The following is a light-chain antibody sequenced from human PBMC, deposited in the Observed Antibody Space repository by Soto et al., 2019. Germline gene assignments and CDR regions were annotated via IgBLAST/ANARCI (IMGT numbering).Light chain of an antibody. Sequence: DIQMTQSPSTLSASVGDRVTITCRASQSISSWLAWYQQTPGKAPKLLIYKASSLESGVPSRFSGSGSGTEFTLTISSLHPDDFATYYCQQYNRYWTFGQGTKVEIK. CDR2: KAS. V-gene: IGKV1-5*03. CDR1: QSISSW. J-gene: IGKJ1*01. CDR3: QQYNRYWT.